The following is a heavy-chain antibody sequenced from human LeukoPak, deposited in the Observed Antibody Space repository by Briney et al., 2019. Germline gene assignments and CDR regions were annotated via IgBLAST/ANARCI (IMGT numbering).Heavy chain of an antibody. D-gene: IGHD6-19*01. CDR2: ISSSSSSI. Sequence: GGSLRLSCAASGFTFSSYSMNWVRQAPGKGLEWVSSISSSSSSIFYADSVKGRFTISRDNAKNSLYLQMNSLRAEDTAVYYCAAQWLVRVNIWGQGAMVTVSS. CDR1: GFTFSSYS. CDR3: AAQWLVRVNI. V-gene: IGHV3-21*01. J-gene: IGHJ3*02.